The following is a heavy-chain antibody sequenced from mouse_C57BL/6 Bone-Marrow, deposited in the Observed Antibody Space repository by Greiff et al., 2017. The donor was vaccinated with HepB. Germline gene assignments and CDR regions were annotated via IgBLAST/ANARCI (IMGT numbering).Heavy chain of an antibody. Sequence: QVQLQQPGAELVKPGASVKLSCKASGYTFTSYWMHWVKQRPGQGLEWIGMIHPNSGSTNYNEKFTSKATLTVDKSSSTAYMQLSSLTSEDSAVYYCARGYYGSTLYFDVWGTGTTVTVSS. CDR2: IHPNSGST. D-gene: IGHD1-1*01. CDR1: GYTFTSYW. J-gene: IGHJ1*03. CDR3: ARGYYGSTLYFDV. V-gene: IGHV1-64*01.